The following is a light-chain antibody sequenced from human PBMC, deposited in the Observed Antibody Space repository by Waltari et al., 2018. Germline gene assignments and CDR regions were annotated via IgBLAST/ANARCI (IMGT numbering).Light chain of an antibody. Sequence: DIPMTPSPSLLSASVGSRITITCRASQGIYRSLAWYQQKPGKAPKLRLYAASRLESGVPSRFSGSGSGTDFTLTISSLQPEDFATYYCQQYYNILLLTFGGGTKVDIK. CDR3: QQYYNILLLT. V-gene: IGKV1-NL1*01. CDR1: QGIYRS. CDR2: AAS. J-gene: IGKJ4*01.